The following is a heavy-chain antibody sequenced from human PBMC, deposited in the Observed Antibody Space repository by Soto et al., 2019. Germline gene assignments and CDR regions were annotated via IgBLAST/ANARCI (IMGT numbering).Heavy chain of an antibody. V-gene: IGHV3-74*01. CDR3: ARDLENCGGECSSAFDI. CDR1: GFSFSLSW. J-gene: IGHJ3*02. D-gene: IGHD2-21*01. Sequence: EAQLEESGGGLVQPGGSLRLSCAASGFSFSLSWMHWVRQGPENRPVWVSRINSDGSITTYADSVKGRFTISRDNAKKTLYLQMNSLTAADTAVYYCARDLENCGGECSSAFDIWGQGTMVTVSS. CDR2: INSDGSIT.